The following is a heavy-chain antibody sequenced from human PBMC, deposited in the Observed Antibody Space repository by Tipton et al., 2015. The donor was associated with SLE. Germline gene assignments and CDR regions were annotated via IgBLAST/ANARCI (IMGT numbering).Heavy chain of an antibody. CDR3: AREENQWGRLGY. CDR2: IYYSGST. V-gene: IGHV4-39*07. D-gene: IGHD1-26*01. CDR1: GGSISSGSYY. Sequence: TLSLTCTVSGGSISSGSYYWGWIRQPPGKGLEWIGTIYYSGSTYYNPSLKSRVTISVDTSKNQFSLKLSSVTAADTAVYYCAREENQWGRLGYWGQGTLVTVSS. J-gene: IGHJ4*02.